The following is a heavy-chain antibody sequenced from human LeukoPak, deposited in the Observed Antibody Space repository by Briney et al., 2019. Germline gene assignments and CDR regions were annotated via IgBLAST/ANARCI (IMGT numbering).Heavy chain of an antibody. CDR2: IRYDGSNK. CDR3: AKDHVWFGELGSYYYGMDV. Sequence: GGSLRLSCAASGFTFSSYGMHWVRQAPGKGLEWVAFIRYDGSNKYYADSVKGRFTISRDNSKNTLYLQMNSLRAEDTAVYYCAKDHVWFGELGSYYYGMDVWDQGTTVTVSS. V-gene: IGHV3-30*02. CDR1: GFTFSSYG. D-gene: IGHD3-10*01. J-gene: IGHJ6*02.